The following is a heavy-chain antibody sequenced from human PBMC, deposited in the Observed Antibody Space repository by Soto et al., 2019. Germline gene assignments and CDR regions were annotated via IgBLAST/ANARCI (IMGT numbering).Heavy chain of an antibody. CDR1: GFISNSYW. Sequence: GGSLRLSCAASGFISNSYWMSWVRQAPGKGLEWVANIKQDGSETYNVDSVNGRFTISRDNARNSVYLQMDSLRAEDTAVYYCARVAIHATRPFDYWGQGTLVTVSS. D-gene: IGHD2-15*01. V-gene: IGHV3-7*01. J-gene: IGHJ4*02. CDR2: IKQDGSET. CDR3: ARVAIHATRPFDY.